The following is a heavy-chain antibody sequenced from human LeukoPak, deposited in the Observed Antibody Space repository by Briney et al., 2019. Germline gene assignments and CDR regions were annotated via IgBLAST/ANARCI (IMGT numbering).Heavy chain of an antibody. CDR2: INHSGST. V-gene: IGHV4-34*01. CDR3: ASVYDSSGYYPF. CDR1: GGSFSGYY. J-gene: IGHJ4*02. Sequence: SETLSLTCAVYGGSFSGYYWSWIRQPPGKGLEWIGEINHSGSTNYNPSLKSRVTISVDTSKNQFSLKLSSVTAADTAVYYCASVYDSSGYYPFWGQGALVTVSS. D-gene: IGHD3-22*01.